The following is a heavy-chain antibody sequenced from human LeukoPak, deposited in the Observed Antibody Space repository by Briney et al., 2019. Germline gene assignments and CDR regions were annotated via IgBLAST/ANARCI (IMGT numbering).Heavy chain of an antibody. D-gene: IGHD5-18*01. J-gene: IGHJ4*02. Sequence: ASVKVSCKASSSTFTNSGLTWVRQAPGQGLEWMGIINPSGGGTSYAQKFQGRLTMTRDTSTTTVYMELSSLRSEDTAMYYCAREIGPRQLHLWGSAFDYWGQGTLVTVPS. CDR3: AREIGPRQLHLWGSAFDY. CDR1: SSTFTNSG. V-gene: IGHV1-46*01. CDR2: INPSGGGT.